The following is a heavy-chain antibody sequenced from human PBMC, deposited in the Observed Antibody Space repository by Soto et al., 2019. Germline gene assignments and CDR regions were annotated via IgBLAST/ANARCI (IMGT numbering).Heavy chain of an antibody. CDR1: GFNFSSYG. CDR3: RVGVAD. CDR2: MSYDGSKK. V-gene: IGHV3-30*03. J-gene: IGHJ4*02. D-gene: IGHD1-26*01. Sequence: QVQLVESGGGVVQPGRSLRLSCAASGFNFSSYGMHWVRHAPGTGLELVALMSYDGSKKYYTDSVKGRFTISRDTSKNTLYLQMNSLRAEDTAVYYCRVGVADWGQGTLVTVSS.